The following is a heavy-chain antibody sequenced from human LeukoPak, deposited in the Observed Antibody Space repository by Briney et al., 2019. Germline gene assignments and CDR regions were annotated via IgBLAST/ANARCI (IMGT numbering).Heavy chain of an antibody. J-gene: IGHJ6*02. CDR3: ASGDIVVVPAATYYYGMDV. Sequence: SQTLSLTCTVSGGSISSGSYYWSWIRQPAGKGLEWIGRIYTSGSTNYNPSLKSRVTISVDTSKNQFSLKLSSVTAADTAVYYCASGDIVVVPAATYYYGMDVWGQGTTVTVSS. V-gene: IGHV4-61*02. CDR2: IYTSGST. CDR1: GGSISSGSYY. D-gene: IGHD2-2*01.